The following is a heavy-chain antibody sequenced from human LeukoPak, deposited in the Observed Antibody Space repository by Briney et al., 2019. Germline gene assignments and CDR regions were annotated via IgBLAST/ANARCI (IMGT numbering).Heavy chain of an antibody. Sequence: ASVKVSCTASGYTFTSYHINWVRQATGQGLEWVGWMNPNNSDIGYAQKFQGRVTVTRNTSIGTAYMELSSLRSEDTAIYYCVRVPPGTTIYAYWGQGTLVTVSS. V-gene: IGHV1-8*01. D-gene: IGHD1-14*01. CDR3: VRVPPGTTIYAY. J-gene: IGHJ4*02. CDR1: GYTFTSYH. CDR2: MNPNNSDI.